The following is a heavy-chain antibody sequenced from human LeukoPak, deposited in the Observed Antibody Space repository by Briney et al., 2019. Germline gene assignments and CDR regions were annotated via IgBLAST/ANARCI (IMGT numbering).Heavy chain of an antibody. CDR3: ARDLHYAFDI. CDR1: GFTFSSYS. J-gene: IGHJ3*02. V-gene: IGHV3-48*01. Sequence: PGGSLRLSCAAPGFTFSSYSMNWVRQAPGKGLEWGSYVGAICNSTISYADSVMGRFTNSRDNAKNSEFLQMNSLRAEDTAVYYCARDLHYAFDIWGQGTMVTVSS. CDR2: VGAICNSTI.